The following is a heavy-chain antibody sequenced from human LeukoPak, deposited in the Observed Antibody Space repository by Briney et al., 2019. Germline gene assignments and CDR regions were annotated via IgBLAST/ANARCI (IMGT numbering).Heavy chain of an antibody. CDR3: ARVPTVTFFDY. V-gene: IGHV4-39*07. J-gene: IGHJ4*02. D-gene: IGHD4-17*01. CDR2: IYYSGST. Sequence: PSETLSLTCTVSGGSISSSSYYWGWIRQPPGKGLEWTGTIYYSGSTYYNPSLKSRVTISVDTSKNQFSLKLSSVTAADTAVYYCARVPTVTFFDYWGQGTLVTVSS. CDR1: GGSISSSSYY.